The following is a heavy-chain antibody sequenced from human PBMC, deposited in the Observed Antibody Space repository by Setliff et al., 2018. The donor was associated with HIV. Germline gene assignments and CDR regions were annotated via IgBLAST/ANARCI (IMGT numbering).Heavy chain of an antibody. Sequence: PSETLSLTCIVSGGSISSYYWSWIRQSPGKGLEWIGYIYYSGSTNYNPSLESRVAISENMSKNQLSLRLRSVTAADTALYYCARQNGNFDSWGQGILVTVSS. D-gene: IGHD1-1*01. J-gene: IGHJ4*01. CDR3: ARQNGNFDS. CDR1: GGSISSYY. CDR2: IYYSGST. V-gene: IGHV4-59*08.